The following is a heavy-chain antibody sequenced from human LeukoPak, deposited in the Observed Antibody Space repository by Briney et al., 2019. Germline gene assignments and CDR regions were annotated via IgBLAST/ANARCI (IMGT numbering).Heavy chain of an antibody. Sequence: GGSLRLSCVASGFTFSHYWMSWVRQAPGKGLEWVANIKEDGSIEDYVDSVKGRFTVSRDNAKNSLYLEMNSLRVEDRAVYYCVSQQVAPPWGQGTLVIVSS. J-gene: IGHJ5*02. V-gene: IGHV3-7*01. D-gene: IGHD5-12*01. CDR2: IKEDGSIE. CDR3: VSQQVAPP. CDR1: GFTFSHYW.